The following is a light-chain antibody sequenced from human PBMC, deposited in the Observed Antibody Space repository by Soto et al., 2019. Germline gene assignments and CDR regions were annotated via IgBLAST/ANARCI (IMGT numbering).Light chain of an antibody. Sequence: EIVMTQSPATLSVSPGERATLSCRASQSVSSNLAWYQQKPGQAPRLLIYGASTRATGIPARFSGSGSGTDFSLTIRGLKPEDFAVYYCQQYRMSPNTFGQGTRLEIK. J-gene: IGKJ5*01. V-gene: IGKV3-15*01. CDR1: QSVSSN. CDR3: QQYRMSPNT. CDR2: GAS.